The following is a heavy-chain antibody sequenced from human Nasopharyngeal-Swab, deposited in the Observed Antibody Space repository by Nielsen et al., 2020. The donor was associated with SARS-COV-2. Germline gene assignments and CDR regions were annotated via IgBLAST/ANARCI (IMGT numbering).Heavy chain of an antibody. J-gene: IGHJ3*02. CDR2: ISSSSSTI. V-gene: IGHV3-48*04. CDR3: ARDGSSSSWYETGAFDI. Sequence: GESLKISCAASGFTFSSYSMNWVRQAPGQGLEWVSYISSSSSTIYYADSVKGRFTISRDNAKNSLYLQMNSLRAEDTAVYYCARDGSSSSWYETGAFDIWGQGTMVTVSS. CDR1: GFTFSSYS. D-gene: IGHD6-13*01.